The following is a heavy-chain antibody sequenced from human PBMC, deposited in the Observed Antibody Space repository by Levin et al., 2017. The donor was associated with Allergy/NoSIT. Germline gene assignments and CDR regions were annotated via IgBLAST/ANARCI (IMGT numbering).Heavy chain of an antibody. CDR3: ARLAAAGRGHFDS. CDR2: INNDGSST. CDR1: GFTFSNYW. V-gene: IGHV3-74*01. D-gene: IGHD6-13*01. J-gene: IGHJ4*02. Sequence: SCVASGFTFSNYWIHWVRHAPGKGLVWVSRINNDGSSTSYADSVRGRFTISRDNAKTTLYLQMNSLRAEDTAVYYCARLAAAGRGHFDSWGQGTLVTVSS.